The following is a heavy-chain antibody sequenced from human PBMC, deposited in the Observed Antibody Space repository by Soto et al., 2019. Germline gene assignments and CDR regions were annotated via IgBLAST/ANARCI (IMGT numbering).Heavy chain of an antibody. CDR3: ARVAWIPFEDGRYYYYYGMDV. D-gene: IGHD5-18*01. CDR1: GFTFSSYW. Sequence: GGSLRLSCAASGFTFSSYWMSWVRQAPGKGLEWVANIKQDGSEKYYVDSVKGRFTISRDNAKNSLYLQMNSLRAEDTAVYYCARVAWIPFEDGRYYYYYGMDVWGQGTTVTVSS. CDR2: IKQDGSEK. V-gene: IGHV3-7*01. J-gene: IGHJ6*02.